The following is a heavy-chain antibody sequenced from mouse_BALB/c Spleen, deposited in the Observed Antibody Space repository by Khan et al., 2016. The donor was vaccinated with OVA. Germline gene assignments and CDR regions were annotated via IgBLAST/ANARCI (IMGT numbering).Heavy chain of an antibody. D-gene: IGHD1-1*01. V-gene: IGHV5-12-2*01. Sequence: EVELVESGGGLVQPGGSLKLSCAASGFTFRSYTMSWVRQTPDKRLEWVAFISNGGGSKYYPDTVKGRFTISRDNAKNTLYMQMSSLTSADTAMYYCARPSTTKYDYVMDQWGQGTSVTVSS. CDR1: GFTFRSYT. CDR2: ISNGGGSK. CDR3: ARPSTTKYDYVMDQ. J-gene: IGHJ4*01.